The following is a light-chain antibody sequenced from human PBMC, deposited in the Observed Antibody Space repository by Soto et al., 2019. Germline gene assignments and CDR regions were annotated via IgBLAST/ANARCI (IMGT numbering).Light chain of an antibody. J-gene: IGKJ2*02. CDR1: RTISTY. CDR3: QQSYSTPST. Sequence: DIQMTQSPSSLSASVGDRVTITCRASRTISTYLNWYHQKPGKAPKLLIYAASTLHGGVPSRFSGSGSGTDFTLTSSSPQLEYCATYYCQQSYSTPSTFGQGTDLEI. V-gene: IGKV1-39*01. CDR2: AAS.